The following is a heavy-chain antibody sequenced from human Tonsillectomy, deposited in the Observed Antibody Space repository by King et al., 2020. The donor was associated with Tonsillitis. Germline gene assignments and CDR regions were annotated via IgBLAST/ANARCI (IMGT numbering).Heavy chain of an antibody. D-gene: IGHD3-3*01. CDR2: LNPNSGGT. CDR3: ARDSNDFWGVSREAPDY. V-gene: IGHV1-2*02. Sequence: QLVQSGAEVKKPGASVKVSCKASGYTFTGYYMYWVRQAPGQGLEWMGWLNPNSGGTNYAQKFQGRVTMTRDTSISTVYMELGRLRSDDTAVYYCARDSNDFWGVSREAPDYWGQGTLVTVSS. CDR1: GYTFTGYY. J-gene: IGHJ4*02.